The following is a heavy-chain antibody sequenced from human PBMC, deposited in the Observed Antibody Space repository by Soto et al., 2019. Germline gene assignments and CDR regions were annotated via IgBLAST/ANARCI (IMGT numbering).Heavy chain of an antibody. J-gene: IGHJ4*02. CDR2: IYYSGST. CDR1: GGSISSGDYY. V-gene: IGHV4-30-4*01. Sequence: SETLSLTCTVSGGSISSGDYYWSWIRQPPGKGLEWIGYIYYSGSTYYNPSLKSRVTISVDTSKNQFSLKLSSVTAADTAVYYCARDMTMTALGYWGPGTLVTVSS. D-gene: IGHD2-21*02. CDR3: ARDMTMTALGY.